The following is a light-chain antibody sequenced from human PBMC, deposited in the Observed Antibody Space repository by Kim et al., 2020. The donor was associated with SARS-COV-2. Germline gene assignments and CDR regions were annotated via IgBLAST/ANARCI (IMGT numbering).Light chain of an antibody. CDR1: KLGDKY. CDR3: QAWDRSTVV. CDR2: QDS. V-gene: IGLV3-1*01. J-gene: IGLJ2*01. Sequence: SYELTQPPSVSVSPGQTASITCSGDKLGDKYACWYQQKPGQSPVLVIYQDSKRPSGIPERFSGSNSGNTATLTISGTQAMDEADYYCQAWDRSTVVFGGGNKLNVL.